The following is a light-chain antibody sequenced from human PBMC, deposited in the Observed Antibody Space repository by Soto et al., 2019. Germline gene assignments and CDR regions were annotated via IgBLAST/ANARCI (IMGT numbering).Light chain of an antibody. J-gene: IGKJ2*01. CDR1: QSISNF. CDR2: AAS. CDR3: QQSYTTPYT. Sequence: DIQMTQSPSCLSASVGDRVTITCRASQSISNFLNWYQQKPGKAPELLIYAASSLHSGVPSRFSGSGSGTNFTLTISSLQPEDFATYSCQQSYTTPYTFGQGTKLEIK. V-gene: IGKV1-39*01.